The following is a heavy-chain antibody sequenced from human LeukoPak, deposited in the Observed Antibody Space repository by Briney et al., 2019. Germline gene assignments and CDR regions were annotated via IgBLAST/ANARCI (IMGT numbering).Heavy chain of an antibody. V-gene: IGHV1-2*02. CDR2: INPNSGDT. D-gene: IGHD2-15*01. CDR1: GYTLTDYY. J-gene: IGHJ4*02. Sequence: GASVKVSCKASGYTLTDYYMHWVRQAPGQGLEWMGWINPNSGDTNYAQKFQGRVTMTRDTSISTAYMELSRLTSDDTAVYYCARDDVGYCSGGSCYYFDYWGQGTLVTVSS. CDR3: ARDDVGYCSGGSCYYFDY.